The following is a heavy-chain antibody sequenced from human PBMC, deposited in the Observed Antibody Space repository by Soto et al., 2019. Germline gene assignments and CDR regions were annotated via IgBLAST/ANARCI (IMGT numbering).Heavy chain of an antibody. Sequence: GSLRLSCAASGFTFNTYWMTWVRQAPGKGLEWVANIKQEGTEKYYVPSVKGRFTISRDNAENSVYLQMNSLRVEDTAVYYCARTYSNKPTDSWGQGTLVTVSS. CDR2: IKQEGTEK. J-gene: IGHJ4*02. CDR1: GFTFNTYW. CDR3: ARTYSNKPTDS. D-gene: IGHD6-13*01. V-gene: IGHV3-7*01.